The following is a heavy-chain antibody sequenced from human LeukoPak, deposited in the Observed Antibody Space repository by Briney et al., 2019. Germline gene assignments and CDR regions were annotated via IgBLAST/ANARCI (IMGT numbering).Heavy chain of an antibody. CDR3: ARRGGYCTNGVCPYYYYSLDV. J-gene: IGHJ6*02. CDR2: INTNTGNP. CDR1: GYTFTSYG. Sequence: ASVKVSCKASGYTFTSYGISWVRQAPGQGLEWMGWINTNTGNPTYAQGFTGRFVFSLDTSVSTAYLQIGSLKAEDTAVYYCARRGGYCTNGVCPYYYYSLDVWGQGTTVTVSS. V-gene: IGHV7-4-1*01. D-gene: IGHD2-8*01.